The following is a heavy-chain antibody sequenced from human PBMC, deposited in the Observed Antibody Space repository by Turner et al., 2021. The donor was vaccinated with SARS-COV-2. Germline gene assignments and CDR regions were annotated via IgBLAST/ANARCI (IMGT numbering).Heavy chain of an antibody. J-gene: IGHJ5*02. CDR3: ARSWGGILTGYSFDP. V-gene: IGHV4-34*01. Sequence: QVQLQQWRAGLLTPSETLSLTCGVYGGSFSGYYWSWIRQPPGKGLEWIGEIYHSGSTNYNPSLKSRVTISVDTSKNQFSLKLSSVTAADTAVYYCARSWGGILTGYSFDPWGQGTLVTVSS. CDR2: IYHSGST. D-gene: IGHD3-9*01. CDR1: GGSFSGYY.